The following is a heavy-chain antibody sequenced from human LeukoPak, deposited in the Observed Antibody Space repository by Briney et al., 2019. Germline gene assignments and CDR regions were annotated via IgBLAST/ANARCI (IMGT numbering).Heavy chain of an antibody. J-gene: IGHJ4*02. CDR2: IYSGGST. V-gene: IGHV3-66*01. D-gene: IGHD3-10*01. CDR3: ARDPPMVRGVINPDY. Sequence: PGGSLRLSCAGSEFTFGSSWMSWVHQAPGKGLEWVSGIYSGGSTYYADSVKGRFTISRDNSKNTLYLQMNSLRAEDTAVYYCARDPPMVRGVINPDYWGQGTLVTVSS. CDR1: EFTFGSSW.